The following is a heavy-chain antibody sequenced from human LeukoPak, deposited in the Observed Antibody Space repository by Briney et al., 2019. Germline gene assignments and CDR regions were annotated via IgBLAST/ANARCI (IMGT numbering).Heavy chain of an antibody. D-gene: IGHD3-9*01. Sequence: GGSLRLSCAASGFTFSSYAMHWVRQAPGKGLEWVAVIWYDGSNKYYADSVKGRFTISRDNSKNTLYLQMNSLRAEDTAVYYCARDLSDYDILTGYFDYWGQGTLVTVSS. CDR2: IWYDGSNK. CDR3: ARDLSDYDILTGYFDY. V-gene: IGHV3-33*08. J-gene: IGHJ4*02. CDR1: GFTFSSYA.